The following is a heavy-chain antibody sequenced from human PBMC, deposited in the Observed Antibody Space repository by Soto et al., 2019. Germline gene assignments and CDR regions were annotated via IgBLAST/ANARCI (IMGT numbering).Heavy chain of an antibody. V-gene: IGHV3-66*01. CDR3: TTGQEAEAGTAYYCHTDV. CDR2: IYSGGCT. D-gene: IGHD6-19*01. Sequence: EVQLVESVGGLVQPGGSLRLSCAASGFTVSSNYMSWVRQAPGKGLEWVSVIYSGGCTYYADSVKGRFTISRDNSKNTLFLQMISLRAEDTAVYYCTTGQEAEAGTAYYCHTDVWG. J-gene: IGHJ6*03. CDR1: GFTVSSNY.